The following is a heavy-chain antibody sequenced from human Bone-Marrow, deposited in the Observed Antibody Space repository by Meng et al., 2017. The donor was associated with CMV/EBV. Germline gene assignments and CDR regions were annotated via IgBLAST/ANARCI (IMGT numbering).Heavy chain of an antibody. CDR2: ISSSGSTI. Sequence: GESLKISCAASGFTFSDYYMSWIRQAPGKGLEWVSYISSSGSTIHYADSVKGRFTISRDNAKNSLYLQMNSLRAEDTAVYYCARFEQLVVDYWGQGTLVTVYS. V-gene: IGHV3-11*01. CDR1: GFTFSDYY. CDR3: ARFEQLVVDY. D-gene: IGHD6-6*01. J-gene: IGHJ4*02.